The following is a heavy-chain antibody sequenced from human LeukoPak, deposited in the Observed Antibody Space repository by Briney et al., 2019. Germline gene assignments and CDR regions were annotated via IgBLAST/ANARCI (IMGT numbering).Heavy chain of an antibody. CDR3: ARDRVGSGWPRPYYFEF. J-gene: IGHJ4*02. V-gene: IGHV1-2*02. Sequence: GASVKVSCKPSGYTFTGYYLHWLRQAPGQGLEWMVWINPNTGAIMFAEKFRGRVTMTRDTSISTGYMELRGLKSDDTAVYYCARDRVGSGWPRPYYFEFWGQGTPVTVSS. CDR1: GYTFTGYY. CDR2: INPNTGAI. D-gene: IGHD6-19*01.